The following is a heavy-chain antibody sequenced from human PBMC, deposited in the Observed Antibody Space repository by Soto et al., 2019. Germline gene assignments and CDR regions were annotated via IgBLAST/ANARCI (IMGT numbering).Heavy chain of an antibody. CDR2: INPIIGII. CDR3: AGDPDSHYNDSHASSYP. D-gene: IGHD4-4*01. V-gene: IGHV1-69*04. J-gene: IGHJ5*02. CDR1: GGTFSIYT. Sequence: ASEKVSCKASGGTFSIYTINWVRQAPGQGLEWLGRINPIIGIINYAQKFQGRVTISADKFTGTAYMELTGLRSDDTAVYYCAGDPDSHYNDSHASSYPWGQGTLVTVSS.